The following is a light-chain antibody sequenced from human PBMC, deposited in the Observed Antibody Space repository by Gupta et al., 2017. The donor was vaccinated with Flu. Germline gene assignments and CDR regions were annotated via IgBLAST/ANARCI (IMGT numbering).Light chain of an antibody. V-gene: IGKV1-39*01. Sequence: DIQMTQSPSSLSASVGDRVTITCRASQKILSYLNWYQQKPGKDPKLLIYASSRLQSGVPSKFSGNGSGTXFTLTIXRPQPEDFANYFCQQKVRAPTTFGXGTKVEIK. CDR1: QKILSY. J-gene: IGKJ1*01. CDR2: ASS. CDR3: QQKVRAPTT.